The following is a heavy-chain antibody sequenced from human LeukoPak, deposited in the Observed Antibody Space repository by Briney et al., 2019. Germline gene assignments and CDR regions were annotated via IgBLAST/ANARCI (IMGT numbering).Heavy chain of an antibody. CDR1: GFTFSSYW. Sequence: GGSLRLSCAAAGFTFSSYWMHWVRQAAGKGLGWVAVISYDGSNKYYADSVKGRFTISRDNSKNTLYLQMNSLRAEDTAVYYCASSIAAALDYWGQGTLVTVSS. CDR3: ASSIAAALDY. V-gene: IGHV3-30*03. D-gene: IGHD6-13*01. J-gene: IGHJ4*02. CDR2: ISYDGSNK.